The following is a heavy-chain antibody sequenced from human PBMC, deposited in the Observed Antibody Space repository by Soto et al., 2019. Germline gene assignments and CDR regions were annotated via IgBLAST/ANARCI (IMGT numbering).Heavy chain of an antibody. CDR3: GKVLVGATGHTDSDS. J-gene: IGHJ4*02. D-gene: IGHD2-15*01. Sequence: SETLSLTCTVSGGSISSYYWGWIRQPPGRGLEWIGNIDYNGVTYSNPSLKSRVTISRDTSKNQFSLKLTSVTAADTALYYCGKVLVGATGHTDSDSWGPGTLVTVSS. V-gene: IGHV4-59*04. CDR2: IDYNGVT. CDR1: GGSISSYY.